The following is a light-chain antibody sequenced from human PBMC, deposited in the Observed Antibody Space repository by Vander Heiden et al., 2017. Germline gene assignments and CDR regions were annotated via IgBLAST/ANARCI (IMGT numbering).Light chain of an antibody. Sequence: PSTLSASRGERVTIACRASQSVSNDLAWYQQKPGQAPRRLIYGTSTMESGVPSRFGGSGSGTEFTLTISSLQSEDFAVYYCLQHTNWPRTFGQGTKVESK. CDR3: LQHTNWPRT. V-gene: IGKV3-15*01. CDR1: QSVSND. J-gene: IGKJ1*01. CDR2: GTS.